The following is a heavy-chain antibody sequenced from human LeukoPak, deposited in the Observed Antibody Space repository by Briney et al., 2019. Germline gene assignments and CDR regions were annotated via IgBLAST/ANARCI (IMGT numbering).Heavy chain of an antibody. CDR2: IYSGGST. Sequence: GGSLRLSCAASGFTFSSNYMSWVRQAPGKGLEWVSVIYSGGSTYYSDSVRGRFTISRDNSKNTLYLQMNSLRAEDTAVYYCARVLWGYSYGYDAFDIWGQGTMVTVSS. CDR3: ARVLWGYSYGYDAFDI. D-gene: IGHD5-18*01. J-gene: IGHJ3*02. CDR1: GFTFSSNY. V-gene: IGHV3-53*01.